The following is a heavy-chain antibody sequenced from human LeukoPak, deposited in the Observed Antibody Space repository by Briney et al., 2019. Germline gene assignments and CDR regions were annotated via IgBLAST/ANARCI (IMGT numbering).Heavy chain of an antibody. Sequence: GGSLRLSCAASGFTFSSYEMNWFRQAPGKGLEWVSYISSSGSTIYYADSVKGRFTISRDNAKNSLYLQMNSLRAEDTAVYYCARDGTGTIYYGMDVWGQGTTVTVSS. CDR2: ISSSGSTI. D-gene: IGHD1-7*01. V-gene: IGHV3-48*03. CDR1: GFTFSSYE. J-gene: IGHJ6*02. CDR3: ARDGTGTIYYGMDV.